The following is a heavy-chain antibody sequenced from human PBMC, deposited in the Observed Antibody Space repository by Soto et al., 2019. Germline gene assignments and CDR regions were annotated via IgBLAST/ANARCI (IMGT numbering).Heavy chain of an antibody. Sequence: QVQLVESGGGVFQPGRSLRLSCAASGFTFSSYGMHWVRQAPGKGLEWVAVIWYDGSNKYYADSVKGRFTISRDNSKNTLYLQMNSLRAEDTAVYYCARDSLGYDSSGYVSRYFDYWGQGTLVTVSS. CDR1: GFTFSSYG. V-gene: IGHV3-33*01. D-gene: IGHD3-22*01. CDR2: IWYDGSNK. CDR3: ARDSLGYDSSGYVSRYFDY. J-gene: IGHJ4*02.